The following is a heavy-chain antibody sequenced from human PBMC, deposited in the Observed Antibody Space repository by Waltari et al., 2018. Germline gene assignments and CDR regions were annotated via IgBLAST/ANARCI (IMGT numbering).Heavy chain of an antibody. Sequence: QVQLQQWGAGLLRPSETLYLTCAVYGGSFSTYYWTWIRQPPGKGLEWIGEINHSGNTNYKPSLKSRVSMSVDTSRNQFSLKLSSVTAADTAVYYCVTYDHPCFDPWGQGTLVTVSS. CDR2: INHSGNT. V-gene: IGHV4-34*02. CDR3: VTYDHPCFDP. J-gene: IGHJ5*02. CDR1: GGSFSTYY. D-gene: IGHD2-21*01.